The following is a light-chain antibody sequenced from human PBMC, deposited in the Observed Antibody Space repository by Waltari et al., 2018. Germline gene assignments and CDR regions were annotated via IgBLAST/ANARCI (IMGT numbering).Light chain of an antibody. Sequence: LLTQSLATLSVFPGERATLSCRASQSIARNLAVYQHKPGQAPRLLIYGASTRATGVPDRFSVSGSGTEFTLTSSSLQSEDCAVYYCQQYNNWRTFGQGTKVEI. CDR3: QQYNNWRT. V-gene: IGKV3-15*01. J-gene: IGKJ2*01. CDR1: QSIARN. CDR2: GAS.